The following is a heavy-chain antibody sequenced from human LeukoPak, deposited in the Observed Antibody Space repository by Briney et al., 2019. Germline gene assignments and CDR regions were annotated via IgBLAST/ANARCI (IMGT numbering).Heavy chain of an antibody. Sequence: SETLSLTCTVSGGSISSYYRSWIRQPAGKGLEWIGRIYTSGSTNYNPSLKSRVTMSVDTSKNQFSLKLSSVTAADTAVYYCARDTDSPHYYDSSGYLRAEAFDIWGQGTMVTVSS. D-gene: IGHD3-22*01. V-gene: IGHV4-4*07. CDR3: ARDTDSPHYYDSSGYLRAEAFDI. CDR2: IYTSGST. J-gene: IGHJ3*02. CDR1: GGSISSYY.